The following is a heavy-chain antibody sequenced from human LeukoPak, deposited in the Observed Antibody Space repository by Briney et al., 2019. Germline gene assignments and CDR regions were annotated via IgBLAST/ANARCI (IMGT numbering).Heavy chain of an antibody. Sequence: PGGSLRLSCAASGFTFSSYSMNWVRQAPGKGLEWIGSIYYGGSPYYNSSLKSRVTISVDTSKNRISLKLASMSAADTAVYYCAGRPIVGTRGYRFDPWGQGTLVTVSS. D-gene: IGHD1-26*01. J-gene: IGHJ5*02. V-gene: IGHV4-59*05. CDR2: IYYGGSP. CDR1: GFTFSSYSMN. CDR3: AGRPIVGTRGYRFDP.